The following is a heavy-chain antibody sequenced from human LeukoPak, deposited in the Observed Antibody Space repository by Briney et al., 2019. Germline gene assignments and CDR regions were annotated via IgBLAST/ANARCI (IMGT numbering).Heavy chain of an antibody. Sequence: ASVKVSCKASGYTFTSYDINWVRQATGQGLEWMGWMSPNSGNTNYAQKLQGRVTMTTDTSTSTAYMELRSLRSDDTAVYYCARDGGLGEAFDIWGQGTMVTVSS. J-gene: IGHJ3*02. CDR2: MSPNSGNT. V-gene: IGHV1-18*01. CDR1: GYTFTSYD. D-gene: IGHD3-16*01. CDR3: ARDGGLGEAFDI.